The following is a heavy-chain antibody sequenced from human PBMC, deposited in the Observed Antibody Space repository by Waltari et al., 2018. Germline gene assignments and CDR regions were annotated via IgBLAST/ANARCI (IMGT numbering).Heavy chain of an antibody. V-gene: IGHV3-53*01. Sequence: EVQLVESGGGLIQPGGSLRLSCAASGFTVSSNYMSWVRQAPGKGLVWGSVIYSGGSTYYAYAVKGRFTISRDNSKNTLYLQMNSLRAEDTAVYYCAIGPSGTDPLHFDYWGQGTLVTVSS. CDR2: IYSGGST. CDR3: AIGPSGTDPLHFDY. CDR1: GFTVSSNY. J-gene: IGHJ4*02.